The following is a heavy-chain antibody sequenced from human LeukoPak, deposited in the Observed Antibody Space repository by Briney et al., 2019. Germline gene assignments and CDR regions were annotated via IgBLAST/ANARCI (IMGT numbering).Heavy chain of an antibody. V-gene: IGHV3-48*02. Sequence: PGESLRLSCAASGFTVSSNYMNWVRQAPGKGLEWVSHISSSSATTYYADSVKGRFTISRDNAKKSLDLQMNSLQDEDTAVYYCARGATARGFDKWGQGTLVTVSS. CDR3: ARGATARGFDK. D-gene: IGHD5-12*01. J-gene: IGHJ4*02. CDR2: ISSSSATT. CDR1: GFTVSSNY.